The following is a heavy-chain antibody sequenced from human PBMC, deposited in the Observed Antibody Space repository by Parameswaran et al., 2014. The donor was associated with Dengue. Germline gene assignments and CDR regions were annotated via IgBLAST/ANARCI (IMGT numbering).Heavy chain of an antibody. V-gene: IGHV1-3*01. D-gene: IGHD6-6*01. Sequence: WVRQAPGQRLEWMGWINAGNGNTKYSQKFQGRVTITRDTSASTAYMELSSLRSEDTAVYYCARARIAARPWFDYWARNLVTVSS. CDR2: INAGNGNT. J-gene: IGHJ4*01. CDR3: ARARIAARPWFDY.